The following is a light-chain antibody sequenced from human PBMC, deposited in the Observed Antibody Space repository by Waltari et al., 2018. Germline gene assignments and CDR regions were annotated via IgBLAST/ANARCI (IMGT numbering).Light chain of an antibody. V-gene: IGLV2-14*01. CDR2: DVS. CDR3: SSYTSSSV. J-gene: IGLJ2*01. Sequence: SALTQPASMSGSPGQSTTISCTGTSSDAGGYNYVSWYQQHPGKAPKLMIYDVSKRPSGVSNRFSGSKSGNTASLTISGLQAEDEADYYCSSYTSSSVFGGGTKLTVL. CDR1: SSDAGGYNY.